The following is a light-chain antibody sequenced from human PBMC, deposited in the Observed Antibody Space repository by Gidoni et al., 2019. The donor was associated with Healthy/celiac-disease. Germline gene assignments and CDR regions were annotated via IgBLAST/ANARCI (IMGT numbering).Light chain of an antibody. CDR1: QSVSSSY. CDR3: QQYGSSPGIT. CDR2: DAS. V-gene: IGKV3D-20*01. J-gene: IGKJ5*01. Sequence: ELVLTQSLSTLSLSTGERATLSCGASQSVSSSYLVWYQQKPGLAPRLLIYDASSRATGIPDRFCGSGSGTDFSLTISRLVPEEFAVYYCQQYGSSPGITFGQGTRLEIK.